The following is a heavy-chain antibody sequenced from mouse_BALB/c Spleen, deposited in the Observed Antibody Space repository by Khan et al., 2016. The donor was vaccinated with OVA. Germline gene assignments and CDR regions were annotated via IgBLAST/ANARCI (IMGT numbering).Heavy chain of an antibody. CDR2: ISYSGST. CDR1: GFSITSGYG. CDR3: DGTARIDY. Sequence: QLEESGPGLVKPSQSLSLTCTVTGFSITSGYGWNWIRQFPGNKLEWRGYISYSGSTNYNPSLTSLIFITRNTSKHPFFLQFNSVTTEDRATYYYDGTARIDYWGQGTTLTVSS. D-gene: IGHD1-2*01. V-gene: IGHV3-2*02. J-gene: IGHJ2*01.